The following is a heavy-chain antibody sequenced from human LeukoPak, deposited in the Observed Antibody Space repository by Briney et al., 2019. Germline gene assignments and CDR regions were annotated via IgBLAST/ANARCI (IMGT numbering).Heavy chain of an antibody. Sequence: PVKVSCKASGGTFSSYAISWARQAPGQGLEWMGGIIPIFGTANYAQKFQGRVTITADESTSTAYMELSSLRSEDTAVYYCARRGGSSSGNYYYYYMDVWGKGTTVTVSS. V-gene: IGHV1-69*01. CDR2: IIPIFGTA. CDR1: GGTFSSYA. CDR3: ARRGGSSSGNYYYYYMDV. D-gene: IGHD6-6*01. J-gene: IGHJ6*03.